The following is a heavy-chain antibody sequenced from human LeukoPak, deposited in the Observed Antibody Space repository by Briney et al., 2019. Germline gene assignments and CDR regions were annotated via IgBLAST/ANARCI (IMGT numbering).Heavy chain of an antibody. D-gene: IGHD6-13*01. Sequence: PGGSLRLSCAASRFTFSDYEMNWVRQAPGKGLEWVSYISSSASNIYYADSVKGRFIVSRDNAKNSLYLQMNSLRDEDTAVYYCAQQLAVEGNHYYYYGLDVWGQGTTVTISS. CDR1: RFTFSDYE. CDR3: AQQLAVEGNHYYYYGLDV. V-gene: IGHV3-48*03. J-gene: IGHJ6*02. CDR2: ISSSASNI.